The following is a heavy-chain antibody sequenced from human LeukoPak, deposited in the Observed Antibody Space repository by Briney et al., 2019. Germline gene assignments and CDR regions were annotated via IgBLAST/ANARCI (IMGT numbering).Heavy chain of an antibody. CDR1: GGSISSYY. D-gene: IGHD4-17*01. Sequence: SETLSLTCTVSGGSISSYYWSWILQPAGKGLEWIGRIYTSGSTNYNPSLKSRVTMSVATSKTPFSLKLSSVTAADTAVYYCTYGDHRSFDYWGQGTLVTVSS. J-gene: IGHJ4*02. CDR2: IYTSGST. CDR3: TYGDHRSFDY. V-gene: IGHV4-4*07.